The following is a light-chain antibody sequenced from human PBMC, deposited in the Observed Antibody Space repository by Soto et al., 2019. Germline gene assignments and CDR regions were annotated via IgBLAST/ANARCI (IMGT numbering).Light chain of an antibody. J-gene: IGLJ1*01. CDR1: SSDVGAYNY. V-gene: IGLV2-14*03. CDR3: SSYTTSSTLYV. Sequence: QSVLTQPASVSGSPGQSITISCTGTSSDVGAYNYVSWYQQYPGKAPKYIIYDVTIRPSGVSYRFSGSESGNTASLTISGLQAEDEADYYCSSYTTSSTLYVFGTGTKLTVL. CDR2: DVT.